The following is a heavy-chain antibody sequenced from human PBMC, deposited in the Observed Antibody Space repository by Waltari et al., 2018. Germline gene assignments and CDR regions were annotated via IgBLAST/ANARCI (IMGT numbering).Heavy chain of an antibody. D-gene: IGHD2-2*01. J-gene: IGHJ5*02. Sequence: QVQLQESGPGLVKPSETLSLTCTVSGGSISSHYWSWIRQPPGKGLEWIGYIYYSGSTYYNPSLKSRVTISVDTSKNQFSLKLSSVTAADTAVYYCAARSSTIGWFDPWGQGTLVTVSS. CDR2: IYYSGST. V-gene: IGHV4-59*08. CDR3: AARSSTIGWFDP. CDR1: GGSISSHY.